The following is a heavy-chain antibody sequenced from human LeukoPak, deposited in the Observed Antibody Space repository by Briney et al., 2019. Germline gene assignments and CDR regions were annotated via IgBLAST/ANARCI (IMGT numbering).Heavy chain of an antibody. CDR2: ISNSGSTK. Sequence: GGSLRLSCAASGFTFSSYEMNWVRQAPGKGLEWVSYISNSGSTKYYADSVKGRFTISRDNAKNSLYLQMNSLRAEDTALYYCASGAQSDYWGQGTLVTVSS. CDR3: ASGAQSDY. D-gene: IGHD1-26*01. CDR1: GFTFSSYE. J-gene: IGHJ4*02. V-gene: IGHV3-48*03.